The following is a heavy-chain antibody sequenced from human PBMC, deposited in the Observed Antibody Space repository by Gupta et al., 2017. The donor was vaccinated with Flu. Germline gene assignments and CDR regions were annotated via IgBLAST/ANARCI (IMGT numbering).Heavy chain of an antibody. D-gene: IGHD1-14*01. CDR2: IRNKANSYTT. V-gene: IGHV3-72*01. CDR3: SRGETGPSPPGRNDC. CDR1: GFTFSEHY. Sequence: EVRLVESGGGLVQPGGSLRLSCVVSGFTFSEHYMDWIRQAPGKGLEWVGRIRNKANSYTTEYAASVKDRFTITRDDSKDSLYLQMNSLNNGDTALYYCSRGETGPSPPGRNDCWGQGTLVTVSS. J-gene: IGHJ4*02.